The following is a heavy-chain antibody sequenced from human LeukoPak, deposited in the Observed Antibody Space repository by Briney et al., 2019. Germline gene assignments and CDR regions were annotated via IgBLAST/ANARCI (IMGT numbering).Heavy chain of an antibody. CDR3: ARQNDFRLDY. D-gene: IGHD3-3*01. J-gene: IGHJ4*02. V-gene: IGHV5-51*01. Sequence: GESLKISCKGSGYTFSSYWIGWVRQMPGKGLEWMGIIYPGDSDTRYSPSLQGQVTVSVDTSIGTAYLQWSSLKASDTAIYYCARQNDFRLDYWGQGTLVTVSS. CDR2: IYPGDSDT. CDR1: GYTFSSYW.